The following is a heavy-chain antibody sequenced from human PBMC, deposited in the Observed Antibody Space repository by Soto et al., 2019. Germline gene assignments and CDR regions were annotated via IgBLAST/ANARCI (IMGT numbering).Heavy chain of an antibody. CDR3: ARTTVTASYYYMDV. CDR1: GYTFTNYG. J-gene: IGHJ6*03. CDR2: ISTYNGNT. D-gene: IGHD4-17*01. V-gene: IGHV1-18*01. Sequence: QVQLVQSGAEVKQPGASVKVSCKASGYTFTNYGFTWVRQAPGQGLEWLGWISTYNGNTKYAQKVQGRLTMTTDTSTSTANMELTSLRSHDTALYYCARTTVTASYYYMDVWGKGSTVTVSS.